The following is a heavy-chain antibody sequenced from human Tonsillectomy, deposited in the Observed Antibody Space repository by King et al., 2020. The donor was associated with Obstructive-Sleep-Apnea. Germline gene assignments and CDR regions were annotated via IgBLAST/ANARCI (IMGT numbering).Heavy chain of an antibody. V-gene: IGHV4-59*08. CDR2: VHYSGST. Sequence: VQLQESGPGLVKPSETLSLTCTVSGGSISSYYWSWIRQPPGKGLEWIGYVHYSGSTNYNPSLQSRVTILVDTSKNQFSLKLSSVTATDTAVYYCARHLESSSGYYYGASDIWGQGTMVTVSS. CDR1: GGSISSYY. D-gene: IGHD3-22*01. CDR3: ARHLESSSGYYYGASDI. J-gene: IGHJ3*02.